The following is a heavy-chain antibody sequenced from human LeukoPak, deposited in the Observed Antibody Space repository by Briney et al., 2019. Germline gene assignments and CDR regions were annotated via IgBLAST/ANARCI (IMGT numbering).Heavy chain of an antibody. CDR2: ISGSGGST. CDR1: GFTFSSYA. D-gene: IGHD6-19*01. Sequence: GGSLKLSCAASGFTFSSYAMSWVRQAPGKGLEWVSAISGSGGSTYYADSVKGRFTISRDNSKNTLYLQMNSLRAEDTAVYYCASLLWYSSALLSWGQGTLVTVSS. J-gene: IGHJ5*02. CDR3: ASLLWYSSALLS. V-gene: IGHV3-23*01.